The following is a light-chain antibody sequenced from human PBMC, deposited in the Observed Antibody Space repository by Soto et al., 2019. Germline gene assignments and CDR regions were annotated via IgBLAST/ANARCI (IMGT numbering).Light chain of an antibody. Sequence: QSVLTQPASVSGSPGQSITISYTGTSRDVGGYNYVSWHQQHPGKAPKVIITEVSNRPSGVSNRFSGSKSGNTASLTISGLQAEDEADYYCSSYISSSTFVVFGGGTKVTVL. V-gene: IGLV2-14*01. CDR2: EVS. CDR1: SRDVGGYNY. J-gene: IGLJ2*01. CDR3: SSYISSSTFVV.